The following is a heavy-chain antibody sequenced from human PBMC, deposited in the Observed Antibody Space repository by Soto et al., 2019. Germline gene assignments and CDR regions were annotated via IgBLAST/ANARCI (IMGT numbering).Heavy chain of an antibody. D-gene: IGHD2-8*01. J-gene: IGHJ5*01. V-gene: IGHV1-69*13. CDR1: GGTFSSYA. Sequence: ASVKVSCKASGGTFSSYAISWVRQAPGQGLEWMGGIIPIFGTANYAQKFQGRVTITADESNNQLSLQLDSVTPDDTAVYYCARLIGDSWLDSWGQGTLVTVSS. CDR2: IIPIFGTA. CDR3: ARLIGDSWLDS.